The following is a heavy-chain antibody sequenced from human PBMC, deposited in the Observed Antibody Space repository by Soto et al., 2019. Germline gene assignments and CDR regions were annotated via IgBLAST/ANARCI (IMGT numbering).Heavy chain of an antibody. Sequence: PSETLSLTCSVSGGSISSYYWSWVRQPPGKGLQWIGYIYYSGSTYYNPSLKGRVTISVDTSKNQFSLKLNSVTAADTAVYYCARVDNLTVYGCMDVWGQGTTVTVSS. CDR1: GGSISSYY. V-gene: IGHV4-59*08. CDR2: IYYSGST. J-gene: IGHJ6*02. CDR3: ARVDNLTVYGCMDV. D-gene: IGHD3-9*01.